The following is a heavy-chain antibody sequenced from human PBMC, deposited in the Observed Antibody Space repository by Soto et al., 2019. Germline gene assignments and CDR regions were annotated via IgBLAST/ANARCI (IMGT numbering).Heavy chain of an antibody. CDR1: GFTFSSYG. Sequence: GWSLRLSCAASGFTFSSYGMHWVRQAPGKGLEWVAVIWYDGSNKYYADSVKGRFTISRDNSKNTLYLQMNSLRAEDTAVYYCARDSYIVVVPAATGTPPYGMDVWGQGTTVTVSS. CDR2: IWYDGSNK. V-gene: IGHV3-33*01. J-gene: IGHJ6*02. D-gene: IGHD2-2*01. CDR3: ARDSYIVVVPAATGTPPYGMDV.